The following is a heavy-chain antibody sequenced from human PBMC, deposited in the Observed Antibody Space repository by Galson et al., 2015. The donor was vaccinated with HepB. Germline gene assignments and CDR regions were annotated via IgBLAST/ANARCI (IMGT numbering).Heavy chain of an antibody. V-gene: IGHV3-23*01. CDR1: GFTFTAYA. CDR2: TTGSGDDS. Sequence: SLRLSCAASGFTFTAYAMSWVRQAPGKGLEWVSGTTGSGDDSYYADSVKGRFTISRDNSKNKLYLQMDSLRADDTAVYFCAKEGEVRTVAIGYYFDYWGQGTLVTVSS. D-gene: IGHD2-2*02. J-gene: IGHJ4*02. CDR3: AKEGEVRTVAIGYYFDY.